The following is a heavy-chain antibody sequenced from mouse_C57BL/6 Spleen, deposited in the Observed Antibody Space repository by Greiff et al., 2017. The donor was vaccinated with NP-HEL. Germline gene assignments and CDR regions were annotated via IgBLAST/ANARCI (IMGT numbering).Heavy chain of an antibody. CDR1: GYSITSGYD. D-gene: IGHD4-1*01. CDR2: ISYSGST. V-gene: IGHV3-1*01. CDR3: ARDDQLTGSFAY. Sequence: VQLKESGPGMVKPSQSLSLTCTVTGYSITSGYDWHWIRHFPGNKLEWMGYISYSGSTNYNPSLKSRISITHDTSKNHFFLKLNSVTTEDTATYYCARDDQLTGSFAYWGQGTLVTVSA. J-gene: IGHJ3*01.